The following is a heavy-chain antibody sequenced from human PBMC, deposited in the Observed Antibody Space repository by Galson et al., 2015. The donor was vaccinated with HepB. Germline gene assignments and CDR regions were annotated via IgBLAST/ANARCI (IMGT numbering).Heavy chain of an antibody. CDR3: AKSRGSYYYGLDV. V-gene: IGHV3-9*01. CDR1: GFTFDDLA. D-gene: IGHD3-16*01. Sequence: SLRLSCAASGFTFDDLAMHWVRQAPGKGLQWVSGITWNSGTIDYADSVKGRFTISRDNAKNSVYLQMNSLRDEDTALYYCAKSRGSYYYGLDVWGQGTRVTVSS. CDR2: ITWNSGTI. J-gene: IGHJ6*02.